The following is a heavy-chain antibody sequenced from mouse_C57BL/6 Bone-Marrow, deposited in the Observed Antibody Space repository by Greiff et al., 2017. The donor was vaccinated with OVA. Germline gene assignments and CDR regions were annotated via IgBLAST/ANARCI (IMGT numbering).Heavy chain of an antibody. V-gene: IGHV1-39*01. CDR2: INPNYGTT. CDR3: ARGDITTVVAPGEYFDY. CDR1: GYSFTDYN. D-gene: IGHD1-1*01. Sequence: EVQLQQSGPELVKPGASVKISCKASGYSFTDYNMNWVKQSNGKSLEWIGVINPNYGTTSYNQKFKGKATLTVDQSSSTAYMQLNSLTSEDSAVYYCARGDITTVVAPGEYFDYWGQGTTLTVSS. J-gene: IGHJ2*01.